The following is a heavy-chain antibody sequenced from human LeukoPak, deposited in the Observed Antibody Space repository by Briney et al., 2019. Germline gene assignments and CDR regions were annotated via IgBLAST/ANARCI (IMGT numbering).Heavy chain of an antibody. CDR1: GGSISSSSYY. V-gene: IGHV4-39*01. Sequence: SETLSLTCTVSGGSISSSSYYWGWIRQPPGKGLEWIGSIYYSGSTYYNPSLKSRVTISVDTSKNQFSLKLSSVTAADTAVYYCARRERQWPSPWYYFGYWGQGTLVTVSS. J-gene: IGHJ4*02. D-gene: IGHD6-19*01. CDR2: IYYSGST. CDR3: ARRERQWPSPWYYFGY.